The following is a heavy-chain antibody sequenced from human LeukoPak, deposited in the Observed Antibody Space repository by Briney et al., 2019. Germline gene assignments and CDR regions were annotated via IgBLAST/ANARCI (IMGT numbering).Heavy chain of an antibody. CDR3: AKRGVVIRVILVGFHKEAYYFDS. V-gene: IGHV3-23*01. CDR1: GITLSNYG. J-gene: IGHJ4*02. Sequence: GGSLRRSCAVSGITLSNYGMTWVRQAPGKGLEWVAGISDTGGGTNYADSVKGRFTISRDNPKNTLYLQMNSLRAEDTAVYFCAKRGVVIRVILVGFHKEAYYFDSWGQGALVTVSS. CDR2: ISDTGGGT. D-gene: IGHD3-22*01.